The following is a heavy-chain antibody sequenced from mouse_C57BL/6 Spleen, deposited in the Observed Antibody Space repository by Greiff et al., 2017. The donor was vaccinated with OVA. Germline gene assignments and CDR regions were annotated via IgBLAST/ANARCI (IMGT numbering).Heavy chain of an antibody. D-gene: IGHD1-1*01. CDR2: IHPKSGST. CDR3: ARESSYYDY. Sequence: QVQLQQPGAELVKPGASVKLSCKASGYTFTSYWMHWGKQRPGHGLELIGMIHPKSGSTNYNEKFKSKATRTVDNTSCTAYVPLSSLTTEDSAVYNCARESSYYDYWGQGTTLTVSS. J-gene: IGHJ2*01. CDR1: GYTFTSYW. V-gene: IGHV1-64*01.